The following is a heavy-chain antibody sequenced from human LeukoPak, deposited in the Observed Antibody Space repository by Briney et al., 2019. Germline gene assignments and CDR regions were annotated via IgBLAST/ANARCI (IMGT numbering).Heavy chain of an antibody. CDR2: INEDGSEK. CDR3: ARAAGTTRTFGY. J-gene: IGHJ4*02. CDR1: GFTFTSYW. Sequence: GGSQRLSCVASGFTFTSYWMGWVRQAPGKGLECVAHINEDGSEKYYGDSVKGRFTISRDNAKNSLYLQMNSLRVEDTAIYYCARAAGTTRTFGYWGQGALVTVSS. D-gene: IGHD1-7*01. V-gene: IGHV3-7*04.